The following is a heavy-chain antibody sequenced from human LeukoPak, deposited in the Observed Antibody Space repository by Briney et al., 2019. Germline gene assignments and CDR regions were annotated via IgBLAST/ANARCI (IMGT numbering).Heavy chain of an antibody. J-gene: IGHJ4*02. Sequence: PGRSLRLSCAASGFIFSSYGMHWVRQAPGKRLEWVAVIWYDGSNKYYADSVKGRFTISRDNSKNTLYLQMNSLRAEDTAVYYCASHCSSTSCYPHWGQGTLVTVSS. CDR2: IWYDGSNK. CDR1: GFIFSSYG. V-gene: IGHV3-33*01. D-gene: IGHD2-2*01. CDR3: ASHCSSTSCYPH.